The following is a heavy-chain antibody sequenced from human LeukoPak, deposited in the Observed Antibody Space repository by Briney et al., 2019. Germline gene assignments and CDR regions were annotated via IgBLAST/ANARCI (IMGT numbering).Heavy chain of an antibody. CDR2: ISGSGGST. D-gene: IGHD2-2*01. V-gene: IGHV3-23*01. J-gene: IGHJ3*02. CDR3: AKESLPTHYCSSTSCYRNAFDI. CDR1: GFTFSSYA. Sequence: GGSLRLSCAASGFTFSSYAMSWVRQAPGKGLEWVSAISGSGGSTYYADSVKGRLTISRDNSKNTLYLQMNSLRAEDTAVYYCAKESLPTHYCSSTSCYRNAFDIWGQGTMVTVSS.